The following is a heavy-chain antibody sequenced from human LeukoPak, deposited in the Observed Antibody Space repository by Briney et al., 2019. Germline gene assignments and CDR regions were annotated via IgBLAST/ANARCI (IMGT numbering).Heavy chain of an antibody. CDR3: ARGLRYYGSGSAGVYYFDC. Sequence: SQTLSLTCAISGDSVSSNSAAWNWIRQSPSRGLEWLGRTYYRSKWYNDYAVSVKSRITINPDTSKNQFSLQLNSVTPEDTAVYYCARGLRYYGSGSAGVYYFDCWGQGTLVTVSS. V-gene: IGHV6-1*01. CDR2: TYYRSKWYN. J-gene: IGHJ4*02. CDR1: GDSVSSNSAA. D-gene: IGHD3-10*01.